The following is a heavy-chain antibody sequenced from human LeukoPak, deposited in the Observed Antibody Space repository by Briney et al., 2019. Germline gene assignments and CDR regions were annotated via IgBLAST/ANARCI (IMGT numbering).Heavy chain of an antibody. CDR1: GGSISSYY. CDR3: ARAHCSSTSCTEITPYYYYYYGMDV. Sequence: SETLSLTCTVSGGSISSYYWSWIRQPPGKGLEWIGYIYYSGSTNYNPSLKSRVTISVDTSKNQFSLKLSSVTAADTAVYYCARAHCSSTSCTEITPYYYYYYGMDVWGQGTTVTVSS. J-gene: IGHJ6*02. D-gene: IGHD2-2*01. V-gene: IGHV4-59*12. CDR2: IYYSGST.